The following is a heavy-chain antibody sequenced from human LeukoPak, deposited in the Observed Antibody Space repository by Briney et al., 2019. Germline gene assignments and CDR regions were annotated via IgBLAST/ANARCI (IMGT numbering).Heavy chain of an antibody. V-gene: IGHV4-59*13. J-gene: IGHJ4*02. CDR3: ARVGRGDHTWGSYYCDH. Sequence: SETLSPTCTVSGDSFSSYDWRSLRQPPGKGLEWIGYISSSGSTSYNPSLKSRVTISVDTSKNQFSLKLRSVTAADTAVYYCARVGRGDHTWGSYYCDHWGQGTLVSVSS. CDR1: GDSFSSYD. D-gene: IGHD3-16*01. CDR2: ISSSGST.